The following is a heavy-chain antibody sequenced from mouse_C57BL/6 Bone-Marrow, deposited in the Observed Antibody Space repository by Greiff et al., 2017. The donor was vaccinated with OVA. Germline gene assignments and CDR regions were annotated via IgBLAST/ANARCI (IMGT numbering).Heavy chain of an antibody. J-gene: IGHJ3*01. CDR3: TNRYEGAY. Sequence: EVQLQQSGAELVRPGASVKLSCTASGFNIKDDYMHWVKQRPEQGLEWIGWIDPENGDTEYASKFQGKATITADPSSNTAYLQLSSLTSEDTAVYYCTNRYEGAYWGQGTLVTVSA. V-gene: IGHV14-4*01. CDR1: GFNIKDDY. CDR2: IDPENGDT. D-gene: IGHD2-12*01.